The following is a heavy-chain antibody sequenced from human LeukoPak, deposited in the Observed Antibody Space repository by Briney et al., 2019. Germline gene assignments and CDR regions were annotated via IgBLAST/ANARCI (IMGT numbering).Heavy chain of an antibody. CDR1: GDSVSSNSAA. V-gene: IGHV6-1*01. CDR3: TRDGIRVLDY. CDR2: TYYRSKWYN. J-gene: IGHJ4*02. Sequence: SQTLSLTCAISGDSVSSNSAAWNWIRQSPSRCLEWLGRTYYRSKWYNDYAVSVKSRIAINPDTSKNQFSLQLSSVTPEDTAVYYCTRDGIRVLDYWGQGILVTVSS. D-gene: IGHD1-1*01.